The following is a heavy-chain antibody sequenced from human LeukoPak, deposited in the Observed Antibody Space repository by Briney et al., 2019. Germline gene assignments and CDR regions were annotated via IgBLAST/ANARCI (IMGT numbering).Heavy chain of an antibody. Sequence: ASVKVSCKASGHTFINYGMGWVRQAPGQGLEWMGWTSDYMGNRNTDYAQKFQGRVSMTTDSSTSTAYMELRSLTSDDTAVYYCARARHVGSSTDAFDIWGQGTMVTVSS. CDR2: TSDYMGNR. CDR3: ARARHVGSSTDAFDI. CDR1: GHTFINYG. V-gene: IGHV1-18*01. D-gene: IGHD1-26*01. J-gene: IGHJ3*02.